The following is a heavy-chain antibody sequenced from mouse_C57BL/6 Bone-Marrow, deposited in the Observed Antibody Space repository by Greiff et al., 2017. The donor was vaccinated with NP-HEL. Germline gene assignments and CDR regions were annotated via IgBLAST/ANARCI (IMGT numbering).Heavy chain of an antibody. CDR2: INPSSGYT. CDR3: ARGDDYLAWFAY. V-gene: IGHV1-4*01. J-gene: IGHJ3*01. CDR1: GYTFTSYT. D-gene: IGHD2-4*01. Sequence: QVQLQQSGAELARPGASVKMSCKASGYTFTSYTMHWVKQRPGQGLEWIGYINPSSGYTKYNQKFKDKATLTADKSSSTAYMQLSSLTSEDSAVYYCARGDDYLAWFAYWGQGTLVTVSA.